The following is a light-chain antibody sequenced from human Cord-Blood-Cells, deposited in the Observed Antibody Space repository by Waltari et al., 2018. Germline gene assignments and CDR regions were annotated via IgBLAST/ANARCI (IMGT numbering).Light chain of an antibody. J-gene: IGKJ2*01. CDR1: HSISSG. V-gene: IGKV1-5*01. CDR3: QQYNSYST. Sequence: DIQMTQSPSTLSAIVGDRVTNTCRASHSISSGLAWYQPKPGKAPKLLIYDAASLESGVQSSFSGSGSGTEFTLTISSLQPDDFATYYCQQYNSYSTFGQGTKLEIK. CDR2: DAA.